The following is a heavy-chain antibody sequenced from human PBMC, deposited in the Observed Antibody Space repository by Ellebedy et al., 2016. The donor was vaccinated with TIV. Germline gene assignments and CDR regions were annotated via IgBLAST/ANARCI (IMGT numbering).Heavy chain of an antibody. D-gene: IGHD5-24*01. Sequence: GESLKISCAASGFTFSSYSMNWVRQAPGKGLEWVSYISSSSSTIYYADSVKGRFTISRDNSENTLYLEMNSLRAEDTAIYYCAKDQVAGDGRWVFDIWGQGTMVTVSS. CDR2: ISSSSSTI. CDR3: AKDQVAGDGRWVFDI. V-gene: IGHV3-48*01. CDR1: GFTFSSYS. J-gene: IGHJ3*02.